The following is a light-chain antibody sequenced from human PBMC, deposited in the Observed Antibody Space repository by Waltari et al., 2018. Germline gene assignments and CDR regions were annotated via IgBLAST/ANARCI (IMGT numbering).Light chain of an antibody. V-gene: IGLV3-19*01. CDR1: SLRSYY. Sequence: SSELTQDPAVSVALGQTVRITCQGDSLRSYYASWYQQKPGQAPVLVLYGKNNRPPGIPDRFSGSSSGNTASLTITGAQADDEADYYGNSRDSSGNHLDVVFGGGTKLTVL. CDR3: NSRDSSGNHLDVV. CDR2: GKN. J-gene: IGLJ2*01.